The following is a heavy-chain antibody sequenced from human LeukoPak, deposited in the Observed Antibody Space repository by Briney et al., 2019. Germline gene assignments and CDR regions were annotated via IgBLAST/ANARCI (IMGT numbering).Heavy chain of an antibody. J-gene: IGHJ4*02. V-gene: IGHV1-18*01. CDR3: GRDLNYVTLGYDILADVGYYFDQ. CDR1: GYTFTMYV. D-gene: IGHD3-9*01. CDR2: FSPHNGNT. Sequence: VASLRVSCAASGYTFTMYVISWVRQAPGQGLQWLGWFSPHNGNTKSAQALQGRVSMTTETSTSTAYLELRSLSSDDTAIYYCGRDLNYVTLGYDILADVGYYFDQWGQGSLVTVSS.